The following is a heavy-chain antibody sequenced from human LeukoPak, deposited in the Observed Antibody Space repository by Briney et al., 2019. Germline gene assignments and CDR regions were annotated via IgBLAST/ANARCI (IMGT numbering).Heavy chain of an antibody. D-gene: IGHD2-21*01. CDR2: ISYDGGNK. CDR1: GFTFSSYA. V-gene: IGHV3-30*04. J-gene: IGHJ4*02. Sequence: GGSLRLSCAASGFTFSSYAMHWVRQAPGKGLEWVAVISYDGGNKYDADSVKGRFTISRDNSKNTLYLQMNSLRAEDTAVYYCACTLWSAVEHYFDYWGQGTLVTVSS. CDR3: ACTLWSAVEHYFDY.